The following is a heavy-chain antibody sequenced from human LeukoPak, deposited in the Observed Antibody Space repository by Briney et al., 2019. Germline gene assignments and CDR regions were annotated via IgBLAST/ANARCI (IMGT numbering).Heavy chain of an antibody. V-gene: IGHV3-30*02. CDR2: IRYDGSNK. Sequence: GGSLRLSCAASGFTFSSYGMHWVRQAPGKGLEWVAFIRYDGSNKYYADSVKGRFTISRDNSKNTLYLQMNSLRAEDTAVYYCAKDAESGITGTTGIDYWGQGTLVTVSS. D-gene: IGHD1-14*01. J-gene: IGHJ4*02. CDR3: AKDAESGITGTTGIDY. CDR1: GFTFSSYG.